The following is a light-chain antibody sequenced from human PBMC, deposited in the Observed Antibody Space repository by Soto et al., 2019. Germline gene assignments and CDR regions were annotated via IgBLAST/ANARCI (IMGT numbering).Light chain of an antibody. V-gene: IGKV3-15*01. J-gene: IGKJ2*01. CDR1: QSVAGN. CDR3: QHYNNWPFT. Sequence: EIVMTQSPATLSVSPGETATLSCRASQSVAGNLAWYQQKPGQPPRLLIFGASARATGIPARFSGSGSGTEFTLTISSLQSEDFAVYYCQHYNNWPFTFGQGTKLEIK. CDR2: GAS.